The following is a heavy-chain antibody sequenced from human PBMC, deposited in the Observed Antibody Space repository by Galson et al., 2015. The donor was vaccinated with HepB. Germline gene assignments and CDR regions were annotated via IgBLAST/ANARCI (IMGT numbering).Heavy chain of an antibody. CDR3: ARGLSEDDFWSGRRTTKMKFDY. D-gene: IGHD3-3*01. CDR1: GGSISSGGYY. CDR2: IYYSGST. J-gene: IGHJ4*02. Sequence: TLSLTCTVSGGSISSGGYYWSWIRQHPGKGLEWIGYIYYSGSTYYNPSLKSRVTISVDTSKNQFSLKLSSVTAADTAVYYCARGLSEDDFWSGRRTTKMKFDYWGQGTLVTVSS. V-gene: IGHV4-31*03.